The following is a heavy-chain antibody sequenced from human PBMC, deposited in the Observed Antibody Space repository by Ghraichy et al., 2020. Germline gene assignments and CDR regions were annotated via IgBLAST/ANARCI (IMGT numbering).Heavy chain of an antibody. CDR3: ARGYQALYRIAPRPDWAFDY. V-gene: IGHV3-30-3*01. D-gene: IGHD6-6*01. Sequence: GESLNISCAASGFTFSNYDMNWVRQAPGKGLEWVAVISYDGTNKYYADSVKGRFTVSRDNSKNTLFLQVSTRRPDDTAVYYCARGYQALYRIAPRPDWAFDYWGQGTLVTVSS. J-gene: IGHJ4*02. CDR1: GFTFSNYD. CDR2: ISYDGTNK.